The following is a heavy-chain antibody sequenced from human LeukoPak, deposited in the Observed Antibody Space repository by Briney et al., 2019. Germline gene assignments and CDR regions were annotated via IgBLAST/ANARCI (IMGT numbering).Heavy chain of an antibody. CDR1: GFTVSSNY. Sequence: GGSLRLSCAASGFTVSSNYMSWVRQAPGKGLEWVSVIYSGGSTYYADSVKGRFTISRDNSKNTLYLQMNSLRAKDTAVYYCARVPYSGYEYDYWGQGTLVTVSS. CDR3: ARVPYSGYEYDY. V-gene: IGHV3-53*01. D-gene: IGHD5-12*01. CDR2: IYSGGST. J-gene: IGHJ4*02.